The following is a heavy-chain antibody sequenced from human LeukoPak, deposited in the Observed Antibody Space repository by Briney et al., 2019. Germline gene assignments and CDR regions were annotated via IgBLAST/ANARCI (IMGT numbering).Heavy chain of an antibody. CDR1: GGTFSSYA. Sequence: SVTVSCTASGGTFSSYAISWVRQAPGQGLEWMGRIIPIFGIANYAQKFQGRVTITADKSTSTAYMELSSLRSEDTAVYYCARDQLGDGYSGYDGMDVWGQGTTVTVSS. CDR2: IIPIFGIA. D-gene: IGHD5-12*01. J-gene: IGHJ6*02. V-gene: IGHV1-69*04. CDR3: ARDQLGDGYSGYDGMDV.